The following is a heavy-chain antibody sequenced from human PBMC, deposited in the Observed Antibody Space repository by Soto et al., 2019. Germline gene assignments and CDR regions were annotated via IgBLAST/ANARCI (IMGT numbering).Heavy chain of an antibody. CDR2: ISAYNGNT. D-gene: IGHD3-9*01. V-gene: IGHV1-18*01. J-gene: IGHJ4*02. CDR1: GYTFTSYG. Sequence: ASVKVSCKASGYTFTSYGISWLRQAPGQGLEWMGWISAYNGNTNYAQKLQGRVTMTTDTSTSTAYMELRSLRSDDTAVYYCARARNLLTGYYKGGFYYFDFWGQGTLVTVSS. CDR3: ARARNLLTGYYKGGFYYFDF.